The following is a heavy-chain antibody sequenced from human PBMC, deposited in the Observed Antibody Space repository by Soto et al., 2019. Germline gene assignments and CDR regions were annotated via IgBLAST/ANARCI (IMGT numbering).Heavy chain of an antibody. Sequence: ASVKVSCKASGYTFTSYYMHWVRQAPGQGLEWMGIINPSGGSTSYAQKFQGRVTMTRDTSTSTVYMELSSLRSEDTAVYYCARAPSATTYYYYYYGMDVWGQGTTVTVS. J-gene: IGHJ6*02. CDR2: INPSGGST. CDR1: GYTFTSYY. V-gene: IGHV1-46*01. CDR3: ARAPSATTYYYYYYGMDV. D-gene: IGHD1-1*01.